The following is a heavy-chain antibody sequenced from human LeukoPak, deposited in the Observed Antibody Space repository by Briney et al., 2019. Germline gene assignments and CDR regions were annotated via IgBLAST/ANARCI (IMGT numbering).Heavy chain of an antibody. CDR1: GFTFSSYD. Sequence: GGSLRLSCAASGFTFSSYDMRWVRQATGKGLEWVSAIGTAGDTYYPGSVKGRFTISRENAKNSLYLQMNSLRAEDTAVYYCARDQGYSSGWYGGYYYYYGMDVWGQGTTVTVSS. V-gene: IGHV3-13*01. J-gene: IGHJ6*02. CDR2: IGTAGDT. CDR3: ARDQGYSSGWYGGYYYYYGMDV. D-gene: IGHD6-19*01.